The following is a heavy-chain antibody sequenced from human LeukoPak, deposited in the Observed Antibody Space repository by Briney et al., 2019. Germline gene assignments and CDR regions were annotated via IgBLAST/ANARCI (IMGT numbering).Heavy chain of an antibody. Sequence: SETLSLTCTVSGGSISSYYWSWIRQPPGQGLEWIGYIYTSGSTNYNPSLKSRVTISVDTSKNQFSLKLSSVTAADTAVYYCARRVASYFDYWGQGTLVTVSS. J-gene: IGHJ4*02. V-gene: IGHV4-4*09. CDR2: IYTSGST. CDR1: GGSISSYY. D-gene: IGHD2-15*01. CDR3: ARRVASYFDY.